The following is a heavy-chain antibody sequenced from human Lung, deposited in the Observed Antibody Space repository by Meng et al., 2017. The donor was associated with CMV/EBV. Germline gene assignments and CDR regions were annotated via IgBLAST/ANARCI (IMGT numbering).Heavy chain of an antibody. Sequence: SETLSPXXTVLGGSISSSSYYWGWIRQPPGRGLEWLGSIYYSGSTYYNPSLKSRVTISVATSKNQFSLKLSSVTAADTAVYSCARDLTSYCSSTSCYINWFDPWGQGTLVTVSS. J-gene: IGHJ5*02. V-gene: IGHV4-39*07. CDR2: IYYSGST. CDR1: GGSISSSSYY. D-gene: IGHD2-2*02. CDR3: ARDLTSYCSSTSCYINWFDP.